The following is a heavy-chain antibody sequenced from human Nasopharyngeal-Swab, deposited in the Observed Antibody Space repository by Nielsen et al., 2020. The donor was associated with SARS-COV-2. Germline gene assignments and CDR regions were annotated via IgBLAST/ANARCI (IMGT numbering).Heavy chain of an antibody. CDR1: GFTFSSYT. CDR3: AQGGTYQAFDY. J-gene: IGHJ4*02. Sequence: GESLKISCGASGFTFSSYTMSWVRQAPGKGLEWVSTIGVRADDTDYADSVKGRFTISRDNSKNTVSLQMNSLRADDTAVYYCAQGGTYQAFDYWGQGALVTVSS. CDR2: IGVRADDT. V-gene: IGHV3-23*01. D-gene: IGHD1-26*01.